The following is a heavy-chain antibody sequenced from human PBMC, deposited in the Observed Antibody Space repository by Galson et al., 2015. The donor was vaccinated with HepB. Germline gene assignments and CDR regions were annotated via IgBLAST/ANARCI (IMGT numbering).Heavy chain of an antibody. CDR3: AAEFYHGAPDFDP. CDR1: GGSFSSHI. J-gene: IGHJ5*02. V-gene: IGHV3-30*04. CDR2: ISYDGSHK. D-gene: IGHD4/OR15-4a*01. Sequence: SLRLSCAASGGSFSSHIIHWVRQAPGKGLEWVALISYDGSHKYYADSVKGRFTISRDNSKNTLYLQMNSLIVEDTAVYYCAAEFYHGAPDFDPWGQGTLVTVSS.